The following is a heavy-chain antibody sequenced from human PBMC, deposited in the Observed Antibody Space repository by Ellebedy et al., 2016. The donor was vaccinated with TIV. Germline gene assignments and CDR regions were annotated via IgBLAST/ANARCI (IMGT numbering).Heavy chain of an antibody. J-gene: IGHJ4*02. CDR3: SRRSTDFAFDS. D-gene: IGHD3/OR15-3a*01. CDR1: GDSVSNGGST. Sequence: SQTLSLTCAISGDSVSNGGSTWNWIRQSPSRGLEWPGRTYSRTTWIYDYAVSVKGRRTINADTSNNQVSLHLNSVTPEDTAVSFWSRRSTDFAFDSWGQGTLVTVSS. V-gene: IGHV6-1*01. CDR2: TYSRTTWIY.